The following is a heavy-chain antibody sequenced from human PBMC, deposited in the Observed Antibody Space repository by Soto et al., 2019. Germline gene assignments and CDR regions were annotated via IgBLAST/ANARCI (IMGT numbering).Heavy chain of an antibody. J-gene: IGHJ4*02. CDR3: TRSITGFSYADS. CDR1: GGSISSGDYY. CDR2: IYYSGST. V-gene: IGHV4-30-4*01. Sequence: PSESLSLTCTVSGGSISSGDYYWSWIRQPPGKGLEWIGYIYYSGSTYYNPSLKSRVTISVDTSKNTLYLQMKSLRAEDTAVYYCTRSITGFSYADSWGQGTLVTVSS. D-gene: IGHD2-2*01.